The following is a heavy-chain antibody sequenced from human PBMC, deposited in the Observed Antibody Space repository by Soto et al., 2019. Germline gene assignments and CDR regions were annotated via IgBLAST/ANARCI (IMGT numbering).Heavy chain of an antibody. CDR2: IYPGDSDT. CDR3: ARRHYYDSGTYAFDY. Sequence: GESLKISCKGSGYTFTNYWIGWVRQMPGKGLEWMGIIYPGDSDTRYSPSFQGQVTISADKSISTAYLQWSSLKASDTAMYYCARRHYYDSGTYAFDYWGQGTLVTVSS. V-gene: IGHV5-51*01. CDR1: GYTFTNYW. J-gene: IGHJ4*02. D-gene: IGHD3-10*01.